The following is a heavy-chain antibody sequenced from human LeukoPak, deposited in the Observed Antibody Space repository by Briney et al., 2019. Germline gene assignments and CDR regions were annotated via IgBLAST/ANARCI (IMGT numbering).Heavy chain of an antibody. CDR3: AREDSPPYYGGNSGCDY. V-gene: IGHV3-30*04. D-gene: IGHD4-23*01. Sequence: GRSLRLSCAASGFTFSSYAMHWVRQAPGKGLEWVAVISYDGSNKYYADSVKGRFTISRDNSKNTLYLQMNSLRAEDTAVYYCAREDSPPYYGGNSGCDYWGQGTLVTVSS. J-gene: IGHJ4*02. CDR1: GFTFSSYA. CDR2: ISYDGSNK.